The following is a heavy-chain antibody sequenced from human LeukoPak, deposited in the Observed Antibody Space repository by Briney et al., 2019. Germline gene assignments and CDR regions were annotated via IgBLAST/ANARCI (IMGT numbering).Heavy chain of an antibody. D-gene: IGHD6-19*01. CDR1: GFTFSSYA. CDR3: ARDKQWLVRYHAFDI. V-gene: IGHV3-23*01. J-gene: IGHJ3*02. Sequence: GGSLRLSCAASGFTFSSYAMSWVRQAPGKGLEWVSAISGSGGSTYYADSVKGRFTISRDNSKNTLYLQMNSLRAEDTAVYYCARDKQWLVRYHAFDIWGQGTMVTVSS. CDR2: ISGSGGST.